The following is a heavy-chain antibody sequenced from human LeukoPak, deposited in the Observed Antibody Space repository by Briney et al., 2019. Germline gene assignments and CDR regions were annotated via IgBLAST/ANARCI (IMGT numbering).Heavy chain of an antibody. D-gene: IGHD1/OR15-1a*01. CDR2: INHSGST. CDR3: ARDNNGSVFDY. V-gene: IGHV4-34*01. Sequence: SETLSLTCAVYGGSFSGYYWSWIRQPPGKGLEWIGEINHSGSTNYNPSLKSRVTISVDTSKNQLSLKLSSVTAADTDVYYWARDNNGSVFDYWGQGTLVTVSS. J-gene: IGHJ4*02. CDR1: GGSFSGYY.